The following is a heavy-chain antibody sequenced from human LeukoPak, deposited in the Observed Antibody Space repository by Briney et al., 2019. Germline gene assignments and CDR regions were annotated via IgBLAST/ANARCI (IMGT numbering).Heavy chain of an antibody. J-gene: IGHJ6*02. CDR3: ARGGRFGELLYYYYGMDV. D-gene: IGHD3-10*01. CDR2: IYHSGCT. CDR1: GVSISSSNW. Sequence: SGTLSLTCAVSGVSISSSNWWSWVRQPPGQGLEWIGEIYHSGCTNYNPSLKSRVTISVDKSKNQFSLKLSSVTAADTAVYYCARGGRFGELLYYYYGMDVWGQGTTVTVSS. V-gene: IGHV4-4*02.